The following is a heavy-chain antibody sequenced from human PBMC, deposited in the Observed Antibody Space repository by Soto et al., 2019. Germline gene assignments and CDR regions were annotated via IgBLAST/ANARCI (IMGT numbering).Heavy chain of an antibody. CDR2: IYYSGSM. CDR1: GGSISSGGYY. V-gene: IGHV4-31*03. Sequence: SSETLSLTCTVSGGSISSGGYYWSWIRQHPGKGLEWIGYIYYSGSMYYNPSLKSRATISVDTSKNQFSLKLSSVTAADTAVYYCASGVTTVVTLDYWGQGTLVTVSS. CDR3: ASGVTTVVTLDY. J-gene: IGHJ4*02. D-gene: IGHD4-17*01.